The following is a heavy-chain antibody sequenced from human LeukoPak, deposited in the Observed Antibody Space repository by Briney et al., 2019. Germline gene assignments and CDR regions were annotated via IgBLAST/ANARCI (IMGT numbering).Heavy chain of an antibody. CDR3: AKGHSSGWLYYFDY. CDR2: ISGSVENT. V-gene: IGHV3-23*01. Sequence: GGSLRLSCAASGFTFSTYAMSWVRQAPGKGLEWVSSISGSVENTYYADSVKGRFTVSRDNSKNTLYLQMNSLRAEDTAVYYCAKGHSSGWLYYFDYWGQGTLVTVSS. CDR1: GFTFSTYA. J-gene: IGHJ4*02. D-gene: IGHD6-19*01.